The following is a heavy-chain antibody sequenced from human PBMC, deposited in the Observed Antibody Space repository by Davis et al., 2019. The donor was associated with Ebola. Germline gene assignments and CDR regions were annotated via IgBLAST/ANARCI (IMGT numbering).Heavy chain of an antibody. D-gene: IGHD6-13*01. CDR3: AREAAAAVGETSEYYFDY. V-gene: IGHV1-2*04. CDR2: INPNSGGT. CDR1: GYTFTGYY. Sequence: ASVKVSCKASGYTFTGYYMHWVRQAPGQGLEWMGWINPNSGGTNYAQKFQGWVTMTRDTSISTAYMELSRLRSDDTAVYYCAREAAAAVGETSEYYFDYWGQGTLVTVSS. J-gene: IGHJ4*02.